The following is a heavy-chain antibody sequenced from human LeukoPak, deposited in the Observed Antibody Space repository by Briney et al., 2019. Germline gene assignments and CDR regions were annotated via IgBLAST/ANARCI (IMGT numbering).Heavy chain of an antibody. Sequence: IGRIYTSGSTNYNPSLKSRVTISVDTSKNQFSLKLSSVTAADTAVYYCARGGRSGSYSLDYWGQGTLVTVSS. J-gene: IGHJ4*02. D-gene: IGHD1-26*01. V-gene: IGHV4-4*07. CDR3: ARGGRSGSYSLDY. CDR2: IYTSGST.